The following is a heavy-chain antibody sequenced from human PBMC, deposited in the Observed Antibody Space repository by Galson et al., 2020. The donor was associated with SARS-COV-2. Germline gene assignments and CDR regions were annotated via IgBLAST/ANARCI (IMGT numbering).Heavy chain of an antibody. V-gene: IGHV3-23*01. CDR1: GFTFSSYA. Sequence: GGSLRLSCAASGFTFSSYAMSWVRQAPGKGLEWVSAISGSGGSTYYADSVKGRFTISRDNSKNTLYLQMNSLRAEDTAVYYCAKSLRFLEWLVGEYYYYYGMDVWGQGTTVTVSS. CDR3: AKSLRFLEWLVGEYYYYYGMDV. CDR2: ISGSGGST. J-gene: IGHJ6*02. D-gene: IGHD3-3*01.